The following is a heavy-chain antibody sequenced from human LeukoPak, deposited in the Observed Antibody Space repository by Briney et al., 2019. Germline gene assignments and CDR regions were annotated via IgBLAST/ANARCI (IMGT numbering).Heavy chain of an antibody. D-gene: IGHD4-17*01. J-gene: IGHJ4*02. CDR3: ARGAYGDK. CDR2: ISTQSGNT. CDR1: GYTLTSYG. Sequence: ASVKVSCEASGYTLTSYGINWMRQAPGQGLEWMGWISTQSGNTNYAQKVQGRLTLTTDRSTNTAYMELRSLRSDDTAVYYCARGAYGDKWGQGTMVTVSS. V-gene: IGHV1-18*01.